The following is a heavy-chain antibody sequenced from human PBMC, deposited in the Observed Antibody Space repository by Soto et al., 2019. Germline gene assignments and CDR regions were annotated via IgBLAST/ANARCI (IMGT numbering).Heavy chain of an antibody. Sequence: ASVKVSCKASGYSFSTYALHWVRQAPGQGLEWMGWISAYNGNTNYAQKLQGRVTMTTDTSTSTAYMELRSLRSDDTAVYYCARVDYDFWSGYPDFDYWGQGTLVTVSS. V-gene: IGHV1-18*01. CDR2: ISAYNGNT. CDR1: GYSFSTYA. CDR3: ARVDYDFWSGYPDFDY. D-gene: IGHD3-3*01. J-gene: IGHJ4*02.